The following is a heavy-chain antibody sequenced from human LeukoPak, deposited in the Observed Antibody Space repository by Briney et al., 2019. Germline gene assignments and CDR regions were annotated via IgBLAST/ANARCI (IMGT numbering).Heavy chain of an antibody. D-gene: IGHD2-21*01. J-gene: IGHJ4*02. CDR2: VSYDGSNK. Sequence: GGSLRLSCAASGFTFSTHAMHWVRQAPGKGLEWVAVVSYDGSNKYYADSEKGRFTISRDNSKNTLYFQMNSLRAEDTAVYYCAKDRISDGVFDYWGQGTLVTVSS. CDR3: AKDRISDGVFDY. V-gene: IGHV3-30*14. CDR1: GFTFSTHA.